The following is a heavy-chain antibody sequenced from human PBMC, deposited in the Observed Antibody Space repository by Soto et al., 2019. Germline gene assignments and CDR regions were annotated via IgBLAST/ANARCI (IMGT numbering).Heavy chain of an antibody. CDR2: IKEDGSEK. CDR1: GFSGSRYR. CDR3: ARVPWGGISAPSLYYYGMDV. V-gene: IGHV3-7*01. D-gene: IGHD7-27*01. J-gene: IGHJ6*02. Sequence: VGSLRLSCAASGFSGSRYRMSWIRQAPGKGLEGVSNIKEDGSEKNYVDSVKGRFTISRDNAKHSLYLQMLCLRAEDTAVYYCARVPWGGISAPSLYYYGMDVWGQGTTVTVS.